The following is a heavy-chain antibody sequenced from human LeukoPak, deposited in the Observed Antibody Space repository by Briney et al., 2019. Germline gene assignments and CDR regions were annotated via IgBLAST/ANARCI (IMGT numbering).Heavy chain of an antibody. V-gene: IGHV3-48*03. CDR3: ASRQAPYCSSTSSYWSYYYGMDV. CDR2: ISSSGSTI. D-gene: IGHD2-2*01. CDR1: GFTFSSYE. Sequence: GGSLRRSCAASGFTFSSYEMNWVRQAPGKGLEWVSYISSSGSTIYYADSVKGRFTISRDNAKNSLYLQMNSLRAEDTAVYYCASRQAPYCSSTSSYWSYYYGMDVWGQGTTVTVSS. J-gene: IGHJ6*02.